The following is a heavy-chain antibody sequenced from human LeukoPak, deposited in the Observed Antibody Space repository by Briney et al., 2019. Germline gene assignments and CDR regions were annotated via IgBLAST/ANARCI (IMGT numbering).Heavy chain of an antibody. D-gene: IGHD1-26*01. V-gene: IGHV4-39*07. CDR1: GGSISSSSYY. Sequence: SETLSLTCTVSGGSISSSSYYWGWIRQPPGKGLEWIGSIYYTGITYKNPSLKSRLTISIDTSKNQFSLKLSSVTAADTAVYYCARGGAHFDYWGQGTLVTVSS. CDR2: IYYTGIT. CDR3: ARGGAHFDY. J-gene: IGHJ4*02.